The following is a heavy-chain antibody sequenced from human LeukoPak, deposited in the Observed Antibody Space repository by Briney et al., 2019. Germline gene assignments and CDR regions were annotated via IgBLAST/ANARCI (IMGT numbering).Heavy chain of an antibody. CDR2: IYYSGST. CDR3: ARVEAYDSSGYYRAEYFQH. V-gene: IGHV4-59*01. Sequence: SETLSLTCTVSGGYISSYYWSWIRQPPGKGLEWIGYIYYSGSTNYNPSLKSRVTISVDTSKNQFSLKLSSVTAADTAMYYCARVEAYDSSGYYRAEYFQHWGQGTLVTVSS. D-gene: IGHD3-22*01. J-gene: IGHJ1*01. CDR1: GGYISSYY.